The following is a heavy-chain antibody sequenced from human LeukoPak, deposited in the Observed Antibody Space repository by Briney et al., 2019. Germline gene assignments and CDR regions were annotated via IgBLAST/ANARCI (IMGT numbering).Heavy chain of an antibody. J-gene: IGHJ4*01. CDR1: GVSITSINYY. CDR3: ARRNILSGYYHFDY. V-gene: IGHV4-39*01. D-gene: IGHD3-9*01. Sequence: SETLSLTCTVSGVSITSINYYWAWIRQPPGKGLEWIGSLSSGGPPYNNPSLESRTSISADTSSNQLFLKLTSVTAADTAVYFCARRNILSGYYHFDYGGHGTLVTVSS. CDR2: LSSGGPP.